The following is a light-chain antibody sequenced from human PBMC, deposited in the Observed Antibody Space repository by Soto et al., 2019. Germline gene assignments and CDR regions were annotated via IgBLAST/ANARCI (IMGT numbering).Light chain of an antibody. CDR1: QGIANY. V-gene: IGKV1-33*01. CDR2: DAS. Sequence: DIPMTQSPSSLSASVGDRVTITCQASQGIANYLNWYQQKPGKAPKVLIYDASSVEKGVPSRFSGSGSGTDFTFTISSLQPEDIATYYCQQYDDLLPTFGQGTKLEIK. J-gene: IGKJ2*01. CDR3: QQYDDLLPT.